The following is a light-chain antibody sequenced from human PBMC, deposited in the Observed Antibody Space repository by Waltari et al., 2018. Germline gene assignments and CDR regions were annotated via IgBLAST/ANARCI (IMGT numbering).Light chain of an antibody. CDR2: EVN. J-gene: IGLJ3*02. V-gene: IGLV2-8*01. Sequence: QSALTQPPSASGSPGQSVTISCTGTSSDFGGYNYVSWYQRHPGKAPKLMIYEVNKRPSGVPARFSGSKSGNTASLTVSGLQAEDEAEYSCSSYAGSNNWVFGGGTKLTVL. CDR1: SSDFGGYNY. CDR3: SSYAGSNNWV.